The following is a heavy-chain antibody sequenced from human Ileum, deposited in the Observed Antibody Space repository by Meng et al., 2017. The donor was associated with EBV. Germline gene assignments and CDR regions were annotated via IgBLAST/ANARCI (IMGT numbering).Heavy chain of an antibody. V-gene: IGHV1-3*01. J-gene: IGHJ4*01. Sequence: QVQLVQSGAEVKKPGASVKLSFKASGYTFSNYAIHWVRQAPGQRPEWMGWINADNGNTKYSQKFQGRVTITRNTPASTVYMDVRSLRSEDTAVYFCARVERGVKFDKWGQGTLVTVSS. CDR2: INADNGNT. CDR3: ARVERGVKFDK. CDR1: GYTFSNYA. D-gene: IGHD2-21*01.